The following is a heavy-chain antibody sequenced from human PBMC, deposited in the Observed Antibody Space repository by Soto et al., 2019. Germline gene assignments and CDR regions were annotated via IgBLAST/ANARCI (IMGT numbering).Heavy chain of an antibody. CDR1: GFTFSSYV. CDR2: MSYDGSRR. D-gene: IGHD3-22*01. CDR3: ARDSMFSGYANWYFDL. Sequence: QVPLVESGGGVVQPGRSLRLSCAASGFTFSSYVMHWVRQAPGKGLEWVALMSYDGSRRYYAESVKGRFTISRDNSKNTLFLQMNSLRTDDTAIYYCARDSMFSGYANWYFDLWGRGTLATVSS. J-gene: IGHJ2*01. V-gene: IGHV3-30-3*01.